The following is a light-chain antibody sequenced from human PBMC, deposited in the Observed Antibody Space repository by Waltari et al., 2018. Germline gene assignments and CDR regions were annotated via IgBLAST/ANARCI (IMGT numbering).Light chain of an antibody. CDR3: QQSYRSRT. V-gene: IGKV1-39*01. Sequence: DIQMTQSPSSLSASVGDRVTITCRASQTIGGYLNWYQQRPWKAQKLLIYSTSILQIEVPSRFSGSGSGTDFTLTISSLQPEDFATYYCQQSYRSRTFGQGTKVETK. CDR1: QTIGGY. J-gene: IGKJ1*01. CDR2: STS.